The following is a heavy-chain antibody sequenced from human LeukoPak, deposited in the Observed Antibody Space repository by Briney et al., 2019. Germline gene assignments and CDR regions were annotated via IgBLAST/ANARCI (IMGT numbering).Heavy chain of an antibody. CDR1: GASFNDYY. V-gene: IGHV4-34*01. D-gene: IGHD3-22*01. Sequence: SETLSLTCAVYGASFNDYYWSWIRQAPGKGLEWLGEINLSGDTDYNPSLKTRIIISIDTSKNQFSLRLSSVTAADTAAYYCARDFDTSGYYPLYWGQGTPVTVSS. CDR3: ARDFDTSGYYPLY. CDR2: INLSGDT. J-gene: IGHJ4*02.